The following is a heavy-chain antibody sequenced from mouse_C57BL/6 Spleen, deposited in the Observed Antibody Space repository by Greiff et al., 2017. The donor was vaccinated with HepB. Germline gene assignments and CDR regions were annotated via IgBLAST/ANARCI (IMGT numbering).Heavy chain of an antibody. CDR1: GYTFTSYW. CDR2: IYPGSGST. Sequence: VQLQQPGAELVKPGASVKMSCKASGYTFTSYWITWVKQRPGQGLEWIGDIYPGSGSTNYNEKFKSKATLTVDTSSSTAYMQLSSLTSEDSAVYYCARSDYYSNYGFAYWGQGTLVTVSA. V-gene: IGHV1-55*01. J-gene: IGHJ3*01. CDR3: ARSDYYSNYGFAY. D-gene: IGHD2-5*01.